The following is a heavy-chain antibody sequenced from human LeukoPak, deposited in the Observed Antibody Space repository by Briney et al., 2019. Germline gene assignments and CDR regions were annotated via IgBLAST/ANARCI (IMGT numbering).Heavy chain of an antibody. Sequence: PGGSLRLSCAASGFTVSSSYMNWVRQAAGKVLEWVSVINSGGSTYYAESVKGRFTISRDNSKNTLYLQMNSLRAEDTAVYYCARGVVAGNFDYWVQGTLVTVSS. CDR3: ARGVVAGNFDY. CDR2: INSGGST. CDR1: GFTVSSSY. V-gene: IGHV3-53*01. D-gene: IGHD6-19*01. J-gene: IGHJ4*02.